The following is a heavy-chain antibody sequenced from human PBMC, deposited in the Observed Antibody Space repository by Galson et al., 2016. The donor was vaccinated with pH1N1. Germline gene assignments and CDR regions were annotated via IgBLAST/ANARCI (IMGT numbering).Heavy chain of an antibody. Sequence: SVKVSCKASGGTLSRHTISWVRQAPGQGLEWMGRSLPIVGITNYAQKLQGRVTIIADRFPSTVSMALSGLTSDATAVYYCATETGSSGMDVWDQGTTVTVSS. CDR2: SLPIVGIT. CDR3: ATETGSSGMDV. J-gene: IGHJ6*02. V-gene: IGHV1-69*02. CDR1: GGTLSRHT.